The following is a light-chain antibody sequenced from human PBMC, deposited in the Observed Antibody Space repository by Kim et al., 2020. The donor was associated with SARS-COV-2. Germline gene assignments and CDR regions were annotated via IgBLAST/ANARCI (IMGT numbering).Light chain of an antibody. CDR3: QQYNNWPLT. J-gene: IGKJ4*01. V-gene: IGKV3-15*01. CDR2: GAS. Sequence: EVVMTQSPATLSVSPGERATLSCRASKSVGTNVAWYQQRPGQAPRLLIYGASTRATGIPARFSGSGSGTEFTLSISSLQSEDFAVYCCQQYNNWPLTFGGGTKVDIK. CDR1: KSVGTN.